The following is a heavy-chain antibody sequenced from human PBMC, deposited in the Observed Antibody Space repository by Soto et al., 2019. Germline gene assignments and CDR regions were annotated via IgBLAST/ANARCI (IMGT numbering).Heavy chain of an antibody. J-gene: IGHJ4*02. CDR1: GDSVSRNSVA. CDR2: TYYRSKWYN. CDR3: PRGAPDYLGYYFDS. V-gene: IGHV6-1*01. D-gene: IGHD3-16*01. Sequence: SQTLSLTCAISGDSVSRNSVAWNWIRQSPSRGLEWLGRTYYRSKWYNDYAVSMKSRLTINPDTSKNQFSLQLNSVTPEDTAVYSCPRGAPDYLGYYFDSWGQRTLVTVSS.